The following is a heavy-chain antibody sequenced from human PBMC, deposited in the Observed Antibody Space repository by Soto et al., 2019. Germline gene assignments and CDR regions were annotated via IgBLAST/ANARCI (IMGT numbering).Heavy chain of an antibody. CDR2: IHAGNGNK. D-gene: IGHD2-15*01. Sequence: ASVKVSCKASGYSFSSYAIHWVRQAPGQGLEWMGWIHAGNGNKKYSQNFQGRVTISRDTSATTAYMELKSLRSEDTAVYYCARGVAFLDYWGQGTLVTVSS. J-gene: IGHJ4*02. V-gene: IGHV1-3*01. CDR3: ARGVAFLDY. CDR1: GYSFSSYA.